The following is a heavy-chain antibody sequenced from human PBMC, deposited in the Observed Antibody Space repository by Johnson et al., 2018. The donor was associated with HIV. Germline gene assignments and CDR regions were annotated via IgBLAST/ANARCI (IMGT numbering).Heavy chain of an antibody. V-gene: IGHV3-30*02. J-gene: IGHJ3*02. Sequence: QVQLVESGGGLVQRGGSLKLSCAASGFTFSNYGMHWVRQAPGKGLEWVAFIRYDGSIKYYLDSVKGRFTISRDNSKNTLYLQMNSLRAEEKAVYYCAKGQSSGYPEDAFEIWGQGTMVTVSS. D-gene: IGHD3-22*01. CDR1: GFTFSNYG. CDR3: AKGQSSGYPEDAFEI. CDR2: IRYDGSIK.